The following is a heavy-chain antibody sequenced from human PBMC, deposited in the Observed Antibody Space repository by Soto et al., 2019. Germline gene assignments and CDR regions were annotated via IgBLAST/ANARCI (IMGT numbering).Heavy chain of an antibody. CDR2: VKSKVDGGSI. CDR1: GFTFNGAW. CDR3: SADLPDWGAYAFDY. Sequence: EVQLVESGGGLVEPGGSLRLSCAASGFTFNGAWMNWVRQAPGKGLEWVGRVKSKVDGGSIDYAAPVRGRFTISRDDSRNTVDLQMNSLSAEDSAMYYCSADLPDWGAYAFDYWGQGTLVTVSS. D-gene: IGHD3-16*01. V-gene: IGHV3-15*07. J-gene: IGHJ4*02.